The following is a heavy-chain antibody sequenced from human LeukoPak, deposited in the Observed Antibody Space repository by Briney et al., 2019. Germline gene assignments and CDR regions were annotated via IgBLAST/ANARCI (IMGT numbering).Heavy chain of an antibody. CDR2: ISSGSKYI. V-gene: IGHV3-21*01. CDR1: GFTFSSYA. CDR3: TTSYEYSTSSEGDYYYYYMDI. J-gene: IGHJ6*03. Sequence: GGSLRLSCAASGFTFSSYAMSWVRQAPGKGLEWVSSISSGSKYIYYTDSVKGRFTISRDNAENSLYLQMNSLRSEDTAVYYCTTSYEYSTSSEGDYYYYYMDIWGKGTTVTVSS. D-gene: IGHD6-6*01.